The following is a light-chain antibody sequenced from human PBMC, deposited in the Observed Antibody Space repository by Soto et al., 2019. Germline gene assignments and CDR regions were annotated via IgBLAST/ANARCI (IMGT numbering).Light chain of an antibody. CDR2: DAS. CDR3: QQRSNWPPTWT. V-gene: IGKV3-11*01. CDR1: QSVSSY. Sequence: IVLTQSPATLSLSPGERAALSCGASQSVSSYLAWYQHKPGQAPRLLIYDASKRATGIPARFSGSGSGTDFTLTISSLEPDDFAVYYCQQRSNWPPTWTFGQGTRVEIK. J-gene: IGKJ1*01.